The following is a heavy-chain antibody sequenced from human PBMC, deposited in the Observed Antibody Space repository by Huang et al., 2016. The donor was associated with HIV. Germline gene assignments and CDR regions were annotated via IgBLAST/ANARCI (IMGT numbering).Heavy chain of an antibody. Sequence: QVQLVESGGGLVKPGGSLRLSCAASGFAFSDYYMRGVRQAPGKGLEWVSYISNSAATVYYADSVKGRFTISRDDAKNSLYLQMNSLRVGDTAIYYCARGELGELDYWGQGTVITVSS. CDR2: ISNSAATV. CDR3: ARGELGELDY. J-gene: IGHJ4*02. V-gene: IGHV3-11*04. D-gene: IGHD7-27*01. CDR1: GFAFSDYY.